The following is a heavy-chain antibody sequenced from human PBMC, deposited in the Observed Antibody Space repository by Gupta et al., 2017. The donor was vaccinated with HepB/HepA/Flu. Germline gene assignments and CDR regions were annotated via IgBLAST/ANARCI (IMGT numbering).Heavy chain of an antibody. V-gene: IGHV3-7*01. J-gene: IGHJ4*02. CDR2: IKQEGSET. CDR3: VSGGSWFVY. D-gene: IGHD6-19*01. CDR1: EFSFRNYW. Sequence: EVQLVESGGGLVQPGGSLGLSCAASEFSFRNYWMSWVRQAPGKGLEWVANIKQEGSETFYVDSVKGRFTISRDNAKNSLYLQMNSLRAEDTAVYYCVSGGSWFVYWGQGTLVTVSS.